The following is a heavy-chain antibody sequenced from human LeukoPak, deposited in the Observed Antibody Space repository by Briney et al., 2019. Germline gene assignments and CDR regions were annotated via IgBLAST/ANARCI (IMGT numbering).Heavy chain of an antibody. V-gene: IGHV3-23*01. D-gene: IGHD6-13*01. CDR3: ASWNYVDY. Sequence: PGGSLRLSCAASGFTFSGHAMSWVRQAPGKGLEWVSRIGLSGGTTYNEDCVKGQFTISRDNSKNTLYLQMNSLRAKDTAVYYCASWNYVDYWGQGTLVTVSS. CDR1: GFTFSGHA. J-gene: IGHJ4*02. CDR2: IGLSGGTT.